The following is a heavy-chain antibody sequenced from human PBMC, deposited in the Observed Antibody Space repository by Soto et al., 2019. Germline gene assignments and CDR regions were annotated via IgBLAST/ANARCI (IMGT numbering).Heavy chain of an antibody. D-gene: IGHD3-22*01. CDR3: AREYYYDSSGYYFDY. V-gene: IGHV1-18*01. CDR2: ISAYNGNT. J-gene: IGHJ4*02. CDR1: GYTFTSYG. Sequence: APVKVSCKASGYTFTSYGISWVRQAPGQGLEWMVWISAYNGNTNYAQKIQGRVTMTTDTSTSTAYMELRSLRSDDTAVYYCAREYYYDSSGYYFDYWGQGTLVTVSS.